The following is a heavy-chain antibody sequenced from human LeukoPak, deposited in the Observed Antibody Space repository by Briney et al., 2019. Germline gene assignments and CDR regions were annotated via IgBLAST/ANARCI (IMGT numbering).Heavy chain of an antibody. CDR3: AKDTHYGSGSYFDY. CDR1: GFTVSTNY. J-gene: IGHJ4*02. D-gene: IGHD3-10*01. V-gene: IGHV3-53*01. CDR2: IYSGGRT. Sequence: GGSLRLSCTASGFTVSTNYMSWVRQAPGKGLEWVSFIYSGGRTDYADSVKGRFTISRDNSKNTLYLQMNSLRAEDTAVYYCAKDTHYGSGSYFDYWGQGTLVTVSS.